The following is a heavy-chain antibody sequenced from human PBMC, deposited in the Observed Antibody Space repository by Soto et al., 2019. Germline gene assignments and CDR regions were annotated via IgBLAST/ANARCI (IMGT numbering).Heavy chain of an antibody. D-gene: IGHD1-26*01. CDR1: GYTFTSYG. V-gene: IGHV1-18*01. CDR3: AWDSGRPYWFDP. J-gene: IGHJ5*02. Sequence: ASVKGSCKASGYTFTSYGISWVRQAPGQGLEWMGWISAYNGNTNYAQKLQGRVTMTTDTSTSTAYMELRSLRSDDTAVYYCAWDSGRPYWFDPWGQGTLVTVSS. CDR2: ISAYNGNT.